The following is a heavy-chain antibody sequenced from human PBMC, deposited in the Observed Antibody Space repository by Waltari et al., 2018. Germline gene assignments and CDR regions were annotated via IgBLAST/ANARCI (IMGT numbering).Heavy chain of an antibody. CDR1: GFTVSSNY. CDR2: IYSGGST. CDR3: ARDLQDDYYYGMDV. V-gene: IGHV3-53*01. Sequence: EVQLVESGGGLIQPGGSLRLSCAASGFTVSSNYMSWVPQAPGKGLEWVSVIYSGGSTYYADSVKGRFTISRDNSKNTLYLQMNSLRAEDTAVYYCARDLQDDYYYGMDVWGQGTTVTVSS. J-gene: IGHJ6*02.